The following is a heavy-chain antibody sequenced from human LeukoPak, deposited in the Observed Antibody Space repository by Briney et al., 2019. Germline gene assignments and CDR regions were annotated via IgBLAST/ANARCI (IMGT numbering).Heavy chain of an antibody. CDR2: IRGDGATI. Sequence: GGSLRLSWAASGFTFSSHAMTWVRQAPGRGLEWVSAIRGDGATIFYADSVKGRITVSRDNSKNTLYLQMNSLRAEDTAVYYCARDQFGDYFRGADYWGQGTLVTVSS. CDR1: GFTFSSHA. V-gene: IGHV3-23*01. D-gene: IGHD3-22*01. J-gene: IGHJ4*02. CDR3: ARDQFGDYFRGADY.